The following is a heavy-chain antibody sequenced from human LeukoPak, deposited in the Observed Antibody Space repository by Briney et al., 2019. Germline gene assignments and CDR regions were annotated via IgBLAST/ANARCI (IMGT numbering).Heavy chain of an antibody. CDR3: ARSPLRYFDWSLSGNWFDP. CDR2: IYYSGST. CDR1: GGSISSSSYY. D-gene: IGHD3-9*01. V-gene: IGHV4-39*07. Sequence: SETLSLTCTVSGGSISSSSYYWGWIRQPPGKGLEWIGSIYYSGSTYYNPSLKSRVTISVDTSKNQFSLKLSSVTAADTAVYYCARSPLRYFDWSLSGNWFDPWGQGTLVTVSS. J-gene: IGHJ5*02.